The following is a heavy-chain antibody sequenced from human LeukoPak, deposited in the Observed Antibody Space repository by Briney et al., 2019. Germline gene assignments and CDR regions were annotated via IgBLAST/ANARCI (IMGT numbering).Heavy chain of an antibody. V-gene: IGHV4-4*02. CDR3: ARDPPTEYSSSFGYYYYYMDV. J-gene: IGHJ6*03. Sequence: SETPSLTCTVSGGSISNSNWWSWVRQTPGKGLEWIGEIYHSGGTNHNPSLKSRVTISVDTSKNQFSLKLSSVTAADTAVYYCARDPPTEYSSSFGYYYYYMDVWGKGTTVTVSS. D-gene: IGHD6-6*01. CDR2: IYHSGGT. CDR1: GGSISNSNW.